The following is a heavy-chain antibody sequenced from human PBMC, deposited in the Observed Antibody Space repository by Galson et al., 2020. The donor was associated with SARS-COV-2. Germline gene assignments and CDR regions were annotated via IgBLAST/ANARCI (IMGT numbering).Heavy chain of an antibody. CDR3: AKGVWWGFDS. V-gene: IGHV3-30*02. Sequence: GGSLRLSCVASGLTFSTYGMHWVRQAPGKGLEWVAYIRYDGGNKHYGDSVKGRFTISRDNSKNTLYLQMSSLGAEDTAVYYCAKGVWWGFDSWGQGALVTVSS. J-gene: IGHJ4*02. CDR2: IRYDGGNK. D-gene: IGHD2-21*01. CDR1: GLTFSTYG.